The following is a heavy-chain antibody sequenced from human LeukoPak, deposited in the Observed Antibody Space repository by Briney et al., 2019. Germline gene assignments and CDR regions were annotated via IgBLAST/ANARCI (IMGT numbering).Heavy chain of an antibody. CDR2: FSSSGGRI. J-gene: IGHJ4*02. CDR1: GFTFSKHA. CDR3: ASRTGDY. D-gene: IGHD4-17*01. Sequence: GGSLRLSCAASGFTFSKHAMGWVRQAPGEGLEWVSAFSSSGGRIFYADSVKGRFTISRESSKNTLFLQMNSLRAEDTAVYYCASRTGDYWGQGTLVTVSS. V-gene: IGHV3-23*01.